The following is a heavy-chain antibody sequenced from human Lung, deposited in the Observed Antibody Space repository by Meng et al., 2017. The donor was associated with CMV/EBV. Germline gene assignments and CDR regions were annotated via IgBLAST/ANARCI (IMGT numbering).Heavy chain of an antibody. Sequence: LXCTVSGGSTNSYYWTWIRQAPGKGLEWIGYVFYTGTTKYNPSLKSRVTMSLDTSKSHFSLKLTSVTAADTATYYCARGRAQIGWFDPWGQGTLVTVSS. V-gene: IGHV4-59*01. J-gene: IGHJ5*02. CDR2: VFYTGTT. D-gene: IGHD3-16*01. CDR3: ARGRAQIGWFDP. CDR1: GGSTNSYY.